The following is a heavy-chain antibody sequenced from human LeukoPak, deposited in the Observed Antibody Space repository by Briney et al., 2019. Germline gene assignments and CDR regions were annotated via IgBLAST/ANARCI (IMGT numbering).Heavy chain of an antibody. CDR1: GGTFSSYA. V-gene: IGHV1-69*13. CDR2: IIPIFGTA. CDR3: ARGTIAMIRHDFDY. J-gene: IGHJ4*02. Sequence: ASVKVSCKASGGTFSSYAISWVRQAPGQGLEWMGGIIPIFGTANYAQKFQGRVTITADESTSTAYMELSSLRSEDTAVYYCARGTIAMIRHDFDYWGQGTLVTVSS. D-gene: IGHD3-22*01.